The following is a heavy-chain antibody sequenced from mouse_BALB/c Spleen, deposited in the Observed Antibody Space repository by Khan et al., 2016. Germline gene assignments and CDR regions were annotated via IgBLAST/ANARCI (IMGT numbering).Heavy chain of an antibody. CDR2: IYPGDGDT. Sequence: QVQLQQSGAELVRPGSSVKISCKASGFAFSSDWMNWVKQRPGQGLEWIGQIYPGDGDTNYNGKFKGKATLTADKSSSTAYMQLSSLTSEDSAVYFCARGTPFANWGQGTLVTVSA. CDR3: ARGTPFAN. D-gene: IGHD2-14*01. J-gene: IGHJ3*01. CDR1: GFAFSSDW. V-gene: IGHV1-80*01.